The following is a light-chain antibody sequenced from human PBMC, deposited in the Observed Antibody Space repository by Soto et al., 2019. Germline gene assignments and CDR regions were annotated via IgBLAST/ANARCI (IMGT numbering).Light chain of an antibody. CDR3: SSYTSFKTLV. J-gene: IGLJ1*01. Sequence: QSVLTQPASVSESPGQSITISCTGSSSDVGGYKYVSWYQQHPGKAPKLLIYDVTNRPSGVSNRFSGSKSGYTASLTISGLQCEDEADYCSSYTSFKTLVFGTGTKVTVL. CDR2: DVT. V-gene: IGLV2-14*01. CDR1: SSDVGGYKY.